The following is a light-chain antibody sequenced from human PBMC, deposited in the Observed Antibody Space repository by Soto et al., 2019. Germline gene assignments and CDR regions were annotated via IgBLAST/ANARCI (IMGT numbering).Light chain of an antibody. CDR1: SSNIGSNY. J-gene: IGLJ2*01. CDR2: RNN. Sequence: QSVLTQPPSASGTPGQRVTSACSGSSSNIGSNYVYWYQQLPGTAPKLLIYRNNQRPSGVPDRFSGSKSGTSASLAISGLRSEDEADYYCAAWDDSLSGLVVFGGGTQLTVL. CDR3: AAWDDSLSGLVV. V-gene: IGLV1-47*01.